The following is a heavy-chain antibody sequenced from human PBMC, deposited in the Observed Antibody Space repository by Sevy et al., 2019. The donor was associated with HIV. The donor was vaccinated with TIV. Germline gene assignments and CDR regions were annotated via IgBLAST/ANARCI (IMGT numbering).Heavy chain of an antibody. CDR3: AKESGSYYDFWSGHDAFGI. J-gene: IGHJ3*02. V-gene: IGHV3-30*18. CDR2: ISYAGSSK. D-gene: IGHD3-3*01. Sequence: GESLKISCVASGFNFSSYGMHWVRQAPGKGLEWVAVISYAGSSKYYADSVKGRFTISRDNSKNTLYLQINSLRAEDKAVYYCAKESGSYYDFWSGHDAFGIWGQGTMVTVSS. CDR1: GFNFSSYG.